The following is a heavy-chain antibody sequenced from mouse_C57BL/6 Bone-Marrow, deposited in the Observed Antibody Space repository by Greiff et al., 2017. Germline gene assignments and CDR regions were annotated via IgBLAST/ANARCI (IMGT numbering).Heavy chain of an antibody. J-gene: IGHJ3*01. D-gene: IGHD1-1*01. CDR2: IDPSDSET. V-gene: IGHV1-52*01. CDR1: GYTFTSYW. Sequence: QVQLQQPGAELVRPGSSVKLSCKASGYTFTSYWMHWVKQRPIQGLEWIGNIDPSDSETHYNQKFKDKATLTVDKSSSTAYMQRSSLTSEDSAVYYCARRRGLLPFAYWGQGTLVTVSA. CDR3: ARRRGLLPFAY.